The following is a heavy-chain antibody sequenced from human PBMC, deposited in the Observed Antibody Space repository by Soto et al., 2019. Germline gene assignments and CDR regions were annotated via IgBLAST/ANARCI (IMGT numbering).Heavy chain of an antibody. Sequence: GGSLRLSCAASGFTFSSYAMSWVRQAPGKGLEWVSAISGSGGSTYYADSVKGRFTISRDNSKNTLYLQMNSLRAEDTAVYYCAKEYDFWSGYSPDRGVAFDIWGQGTMVTVSS. V-gene: IGHV3-23*01. CDR1: GFTFSSYA. CDR3: AKEYDFWSGYSPDRGVAFDI. J-gene: IGHJ3*02. D-gene: IGHD3-3*01. CDR2: ISGSGGST.